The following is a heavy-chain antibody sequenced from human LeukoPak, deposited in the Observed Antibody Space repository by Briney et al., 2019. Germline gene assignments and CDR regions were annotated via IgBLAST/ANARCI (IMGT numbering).Heavy chain of an antibody. Sequence: SETLSLTCTVSGYSISSGYYWGWIRQPPGKGLEWIGSIYHSGSTYYNPSLKSRVTISVDTSKNQFSLKLSSVTAADTAVYYCATGALDYWGQGTLVTVSS. CDR1: GYSISSGYY. D-gene: IGHD1-1*01. J-gene: IGHJ4*02. CDR3: ATGALDY. CDR2: IYHSGST. V-gene: IGHV4-38-2*02.